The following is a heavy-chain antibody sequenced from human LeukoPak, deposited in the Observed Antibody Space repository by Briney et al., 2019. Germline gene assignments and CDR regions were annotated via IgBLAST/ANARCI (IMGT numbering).Heavy chain of an antibody. J-gene: IGHJ6*03. D-gene: IGHD3-16*01. CDR2: INHSGST. CDR1: GGSFSGYY. V-gene: IGHV4-34*01. CDR3: AMSSPGGYYYYYYMDV. Sequence: SETLSLTCAVYGGSFSGYYWSWIRQPPGKGLEWIGEINHSGSTNYNPSLKSRVTISVDTSKNQFSLKLSSVTAADTAVYYCAMSSPGGYYYYYYMDVWGKGTTVTVSS.